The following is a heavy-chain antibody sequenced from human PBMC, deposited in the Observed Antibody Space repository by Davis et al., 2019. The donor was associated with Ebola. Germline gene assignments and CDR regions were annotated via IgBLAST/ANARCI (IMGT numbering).Heavy chain of an antibody. CDR2: ISAYNGNT. Sequence: AASVKVSCKASGYTFTSYGISWVRQAPGQGLEWMGWISAYNGNTNYAQKLQGRVTMTTDTSTSTAYMELRSLRPDDTAVYYCARGITMVQGVTWFDYWGQGTLVTVSS. CDR3: ARGITMVQGVTWFDY. D-gene: IGHD3-10*01. J-gene: IGHJ4*02. V-gene: IGHV1-18*01. CDR1: GYTFTSYG.